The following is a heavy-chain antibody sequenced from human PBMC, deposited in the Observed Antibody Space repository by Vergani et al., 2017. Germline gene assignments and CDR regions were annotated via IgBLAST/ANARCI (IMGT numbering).Heavy chain of an antibody. CDR3: ARGPQDCSGGSCYSPFDP. CDR2: INPNSGGT. D-gene: IGHD2-15*01. V-gene: IGHV1-2*02. CDR1: GYTFTGYY. Sequence: QVQLVQSGAEVKKPGASVKVSCKASGYTFTGYYMHWVRQAPGQGLERMGWINPNSGGTNYAQKFQGRVTMTRDTSISTAYIELSRLRSDDTAVYYCARGPQDCSGGSCYSPFDPWGQGTLVTVSS. J-gene: IGHJ5*02.